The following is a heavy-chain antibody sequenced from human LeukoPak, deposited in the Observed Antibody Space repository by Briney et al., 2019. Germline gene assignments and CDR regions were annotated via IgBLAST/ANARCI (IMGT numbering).Heavy chain of an antibody. J-gene: IGHJ4*02. CDR2: VFYSGTT. CDR3: SRRFLDWLAHDY. CDR1: GGSIGVTNYY. V-gene: IGHV4-39*01. D-gene: IGHD3/OR15-3a*01. Sequence: SETLSLTCTVSGGSIGVTNYYWGWFRQPPGKGLEWIGSVFYSGTTFYNPSFQSRITISVDTSKNQFSLKLGSVTAADTAVYYYSRRFLDWLAHDYWGRGSLVTVSS.